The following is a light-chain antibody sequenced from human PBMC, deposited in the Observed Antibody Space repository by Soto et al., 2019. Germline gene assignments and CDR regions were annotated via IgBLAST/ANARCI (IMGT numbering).Light chain of an antibody. Sequence: SYELTQAPSVSVAPGQTARITCGGNNIGSKSVHWYQQKPGQAPVLVVYDDFDRPSGIPERFSGSNSGNTATLTISRVEAGDEADYSCQVWDKNSGHPGVFGGGTKVTVL. V-gene: IGLV3-21*02. J-gene: IGLJ3*02. CDR1: NIGSKS. CDR3: QVWDKNSGHPGV. CDR2: DDF.